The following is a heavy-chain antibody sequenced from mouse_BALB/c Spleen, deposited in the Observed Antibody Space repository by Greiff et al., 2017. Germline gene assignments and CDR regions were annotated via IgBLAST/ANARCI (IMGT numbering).Heavy chain of an antibody. Sequence: VQLQQSGAELAKPGASVKMSCKASGYTFTSYWMHWVKQRPGQGLEWIGYINPSGGYTEYNQKFKDKTTLTADKSSSTAYMQLSSLTSEYSAVYYCGRRARAPCFAYWGQGTLVTVSA. CDR3: GRRARAPCFAY. D-gene: IGHD3-1*01. V-gene: IGHV1-4*02. CDR2: INPSGGYT. J-gene: IGHJ3*01. CDR1: GYTFTSYW.